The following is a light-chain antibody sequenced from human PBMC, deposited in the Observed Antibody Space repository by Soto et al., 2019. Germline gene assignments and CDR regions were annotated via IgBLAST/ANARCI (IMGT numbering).Light chain of an antibody. CDR2: GAS. Sequence: EIVMTQSPAILSVSPGERATLSCRASQSVSTNLAWFQQKPGQAPRLLIYGASSRATGIPDRFSGSGSGTDFTLTISRLEPEDFAVYYCQLYGSSQGTFGQGTKVDIK. J-gene: IGKJ1*01. CDR1: QSVSTN. CDR3: QLYGSSQGT. V-gene: IGKV3-20*01.